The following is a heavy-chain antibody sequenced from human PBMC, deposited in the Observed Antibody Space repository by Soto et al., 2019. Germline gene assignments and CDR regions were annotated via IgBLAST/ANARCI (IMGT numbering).Heavy chain of an antibody. V-gene: IGHV3-23*01. D-gene: IGHD2-15*01. CDR3: AKGLGVVEVTRTWFDP. J-gene: IGHJ5*02. CDR1: GFTFRNYA. Sequence: EVQLLESGGGLVQPGGSLRLSCAASGFTFRNYAIRWVRQAPGKGLEWVSSISGSGGSTYYADSVKGRFTISRDNSKNTVHLQMNSLRVDDTAVHYCAKGLGVVEVTRTWFDPWGQGTLVTVSS. CDR2: ISGSGGST.